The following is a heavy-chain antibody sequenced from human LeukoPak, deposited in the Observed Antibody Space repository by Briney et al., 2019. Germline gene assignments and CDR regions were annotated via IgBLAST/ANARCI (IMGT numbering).Heavy chain of an antibody. CDR2: INPNSGGT. CDR3: ARDSSSGWYLVDY. V-gene: IGHV1-2*02. Sequence: ASVKVSCKASGYTFTGYYMHWVRQAPGQGLEWMGWINPNSGGTNYAQKFQGRVTMTRDTSISTAYMELSRLRSDDTAVYYCARDSSSGWYLVDYWGQGTLVTVSS. J-gene: IGHJ4*02. CDR1: GYTFTGYY. D-gene: IGHD6-19*01.